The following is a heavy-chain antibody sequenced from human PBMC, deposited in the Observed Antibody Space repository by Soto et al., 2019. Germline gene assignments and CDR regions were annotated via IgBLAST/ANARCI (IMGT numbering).Heavy chain of an antibody. CDR2: FDPEDGET. CDR1: GYTLTELS. D-gene: IGHD3-3*01. Sequence: AASVKVSCKVSGYTLTELSMHWVRQAPGKGLEWMGGFDPEDGETIYAQKFQGRVTMTEDTSTDTAYMELSSLRSEDTAVYYCARRSLGFLRAAYYFDQWGQGTLVTVSS. J-gene: IGHJ4*02. V-gene: IGHV1-24*01. CDR3: ARRSLGFLRAAYYFDQ.